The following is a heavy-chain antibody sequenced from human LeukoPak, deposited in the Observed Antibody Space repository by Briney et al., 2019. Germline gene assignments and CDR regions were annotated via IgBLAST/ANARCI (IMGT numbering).Heavy chain of an antibody. CDR2: ISGSGGST. J-gene: IGHJ4*02. CDR3: AKEGRGMGAATIDY. CDR1: GFTVSTNC. Sequence: GGSLRLSCAASGFTVSTNCMTWVRQAPGKGLEWVSGISGSGGSTYYADSVGRFSISRDNSNNTLYLQMTSLRAEDTAVYYCAKEGRGMGAATIDYWGQGTLVTVSS. V-gene: IGHV3-23*01. D-gene: IGHD1-26*01.